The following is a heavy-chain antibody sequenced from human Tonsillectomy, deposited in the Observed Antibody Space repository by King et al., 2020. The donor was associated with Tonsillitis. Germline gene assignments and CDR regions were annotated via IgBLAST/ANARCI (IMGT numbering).Heavy chain of an antibody. CDR1: GFTFSSYV. CDR2: ISYDGSNK. CDR3: ARDLTDDVILTGYTYYNYGMDV. J-gene: IGHJ6*02. D-gene: IGHD3-9*01. V-gene: IGHV3-30-3*01. Sequence: VQLVESGGGVVQPGRSLRLSCAASGFTFSSYVLHWVRQAPGKGLEWVAVISYDGSNKYYADSVKGRFTISRDNSKNTLYLKMNSLRAEDTAVYNCARDLTDDVILTGYTYYNYGMDVWGQGTTVTVSS.